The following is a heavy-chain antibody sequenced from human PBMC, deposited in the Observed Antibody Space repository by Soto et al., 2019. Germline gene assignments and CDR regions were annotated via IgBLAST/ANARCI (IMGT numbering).Heavy chain of an antibody. Sequence: QVQLQESGPGLVKPSETLSLTCTVSGGSISNHYWSWIRQPPGKGLEWIGFIYYNGNTNYNPPLTSRVTMSVDTSKNQISLELSSVTASDTAVYYCTRANWYSEYWGQGTLVSVSS. J-gene: IGHJ4*02. CDR1: GGSISNHY. CDR2: IYYNGNT. D-gene: IGHD7-27*01. CDR3: TRANWYSEY. V-gene: IGHV4-59*11.